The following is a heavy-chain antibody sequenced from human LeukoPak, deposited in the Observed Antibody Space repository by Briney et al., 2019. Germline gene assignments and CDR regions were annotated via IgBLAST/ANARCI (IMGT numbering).Heavy chain of an antibody. J-gene: IGHJ3*02. D-gene: IGHD3-22*01. CDR1: GFTCSNAW. V-gene: IGHV3-15*01. Sequence: PGGSLRLSCAASGFTCSNAWMSWVRQAPGKGLEWVGRIKSKTDGGTTDYAAPVKGRFTISRDDSKNTLYLQMNSLKTEDTAVYYCTTEYYYDSSGYYSDAFDIWGQGTMVTVSS. CDR2: IKSKTDGGTT. CDR3: TTEYYYDSSGYYSDAFDI.